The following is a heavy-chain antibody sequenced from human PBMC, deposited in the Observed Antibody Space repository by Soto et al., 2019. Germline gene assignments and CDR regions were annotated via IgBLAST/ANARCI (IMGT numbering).Heavy chain of an antibody. D-gene: IGHD3-3*01. Sequence: QVQLEQSGAEVKKPGSSVKVPCKTSGDTFNIYAISWVRQAPGQGLEWMGGIIPVFGTPSYAQKFRDRVTITAGESTSTAHMELRSLTSEATAVYYCARGPYYDFWKGFAHFDYWGQETLVTVSS. CDR2: IIPVFGTP. CDR3: ARGPYYDFWKGFAHFDY. J-gene: IGHJ4*02. V-gene: IGHV1-69*01. CDR1: GDTFNIYA.